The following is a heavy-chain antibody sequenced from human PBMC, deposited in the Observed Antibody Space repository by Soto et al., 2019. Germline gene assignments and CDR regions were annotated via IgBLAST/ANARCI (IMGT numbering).Heavy chain of an antibody. CDR1: GYTFSDYY. D-gene: IGHD3-3*01. J-gene: IGHJ4*02. V-gene: IGHV3-11*01. CDR3: ASHYDMWSGYLAPVDY. Sequence: GGSLRLSCAASGYTFSDYYMSWIRQAPGKGLEWISYIDTSGTKIYYADSVKGRFTITRDNAKNSLYLEMNSLRDEDTAVYYCASHYDMWSGYLAPVDYWGQGSLVIV. CDR2: IDTSGTKI.